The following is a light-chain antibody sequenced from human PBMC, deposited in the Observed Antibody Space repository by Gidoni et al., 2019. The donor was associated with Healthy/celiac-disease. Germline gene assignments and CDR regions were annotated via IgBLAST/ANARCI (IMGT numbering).Light chain of an antibody. CDR2: DAS. J-gene: IGKJ4*01. Sequence: AIQLPPSPSSLSASVGDRVTSTCRASQGISSALAWYQQKPGKAPKLLIDDASSLESGVPSRFSGSGSGTDFTLTISSLQPEDFATYYCQQFNNYRLTFGGGTKVEIK. CDR1: QGISSA. V-gene: IGKV1D-13*01. CDR3: QQFNNYRLT.